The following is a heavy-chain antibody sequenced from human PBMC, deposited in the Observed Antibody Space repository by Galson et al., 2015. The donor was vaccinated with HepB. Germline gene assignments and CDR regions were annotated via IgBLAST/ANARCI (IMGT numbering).Heavy chain of an antibody. J-gene: IGHJ4*02. D-gene: IGHD6-19*01. CDR2: INQDGSQK. CDR3: ARDGESGWNDFDY. CDR1: GFSFSKFW. Sequence: SLRLSCAASGFSFSKFWMTWVRQAPGKGLQWLANINQDGSQKNYVDSVKGRFTISRDSAKNSLFLQMNSLRVEDTAIYYCARDGESGWNDFDYWGQGSLVTVPS. V-gene: IGHV3-7*01.